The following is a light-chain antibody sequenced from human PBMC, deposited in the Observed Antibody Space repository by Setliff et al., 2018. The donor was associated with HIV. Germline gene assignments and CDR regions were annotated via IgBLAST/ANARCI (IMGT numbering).Light chain of an antibody. CDR1: SSDVGGFNY. V-gene: IGLV2-14*03. CDR3: SSYSSTSTLYV. CDR2: DVS. J-gene: IGLJ1*01. Sequence: QSALTQPASVSGSPGQSITISCTGTSSDVGGFNYISWYQQHPGKAPKLMISDVSNRPSGVPDRFSGSKSGNTASLTISGLQAEDEADYYCSSYSSTSTLYVFGTGTKVTVL.